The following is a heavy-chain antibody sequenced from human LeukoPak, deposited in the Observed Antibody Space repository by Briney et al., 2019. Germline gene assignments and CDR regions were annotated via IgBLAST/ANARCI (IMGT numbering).Heavy chain of an antibody. J-gene: IGHJ4*02. D-gene: IGHD4-17*01. V-gene: IGHV4-30-2*01. CDR2: IYHSGST. CDR1: GGSISSGGYS. Sequence: QSSETLSLTCAVSGGSISSGGYSWSWIRQPPGKGLEWIGYIYHSGSTYYNPSLKSRVTISVDRSKNQFSLKLSSVTAADTAVYYCASYGDSYFDYWGQGTLVTVSS. CDR3: ASYGDSYFDY.